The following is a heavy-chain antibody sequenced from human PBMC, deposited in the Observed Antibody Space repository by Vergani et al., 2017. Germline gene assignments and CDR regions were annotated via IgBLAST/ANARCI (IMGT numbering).Heavy chain of an antibody. D-gene: IGHD2-2*02. CDR2: ISFDGTNE. J-gene: IGHJ4*02. Sequence: QVQLVESGGGVVQPVTSLRLSCVVSGFALNRHAMYWVRQAPGKGLEWVVGISFDGTNEYYPDLVKGRFTISRDIAKNTLYLQVRSLRLEDTGVYHCVRERSLCAGGRCYTEAWDYWGQGTPVTVSS. CDR3: VRERSLCAGGRCYTEAWDY. V-gene: IGHV3-30-3*01. CDR1: GFALNRHA.